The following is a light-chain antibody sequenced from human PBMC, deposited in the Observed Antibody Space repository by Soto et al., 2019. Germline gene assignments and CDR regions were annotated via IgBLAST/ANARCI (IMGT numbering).Light chain of an antibody. CDR1: QGSSSY. J-gene: IGKJ3*01. V-gene: IGKV1-9*01. CDR3: QQLNT. CDR2: AAS. Sequence: DIQLTQSPSFLSASVGDRVTITCRASQGSSSYLAWYQQRPGKAPKLLIYAASSLQTGVPSRFSGSGSGTKFTLTISSLQPEDFATYYCQQLNTFGPGTKVETK.